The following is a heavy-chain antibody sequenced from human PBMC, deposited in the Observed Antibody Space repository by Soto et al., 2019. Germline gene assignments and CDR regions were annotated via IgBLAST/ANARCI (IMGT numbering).Heavy chain of an antibody. CDR2: IYYSGST. Sequence: SETLSLTCTVSGGSISSYYWSWIRQPPGKGLEWIGYIYYSGSTNYNPSLKSRVTISVDTSKNQFSLKLGSVTAADTAVYYCARSVPYYDFWSGYYTEMTNYGMDVWGQGTTVTVSS. CDR1: GGSISSYY. D-gene: IGHD3-3*01. J-gene: IGHJ6*02. V-gene: IGHV4-59*01. CDR3: ARSVPYYDFWSGYYTEMTNYGMDV.